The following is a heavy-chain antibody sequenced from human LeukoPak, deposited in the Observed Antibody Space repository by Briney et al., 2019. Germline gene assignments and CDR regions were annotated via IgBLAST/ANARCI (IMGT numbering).Heavy chain of an antibody. CDR1: GFIFGNYA. J-gene: IGHJ4*02. CDR2: ISWNSGDI. CDR3: ARDTRLADNY. D-gene: IGHD2-15*01. Sequence: GRSLRLSCGASGFIFGNYAMHWVRQAPGKGLEWVSGISWNSGDIDYADSVKGRFTISRDNAKNSLYLQMNSLRVEDTALYYCARDTRLADNYWGQGTLVTVSS. V-gene: IGHV3-9*01.